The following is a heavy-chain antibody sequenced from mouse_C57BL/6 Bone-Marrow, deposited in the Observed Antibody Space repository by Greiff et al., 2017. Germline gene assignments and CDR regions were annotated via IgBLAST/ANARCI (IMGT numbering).Heavy chain of an antibody. CDR3: ARYHYYGSSYDYAMDY. J-gene: IGHJ4*01. D-gene: IGHD1-1*01. Sequence: VQLKESGPELVKPGASVKIPCKASGYTFTDYNMDWVKQSHGKSLEWIGDINPNNGGTIYNQKFKGKATLTVDKSSSTAYMELRSLTSEDTAVYYSARYHYYGSSYDYAMDYWGQGTSVTVSS. V-gene: IGHV1-18*01. CDR1: GYTFTDYN. CDR2: INPNNGGT.